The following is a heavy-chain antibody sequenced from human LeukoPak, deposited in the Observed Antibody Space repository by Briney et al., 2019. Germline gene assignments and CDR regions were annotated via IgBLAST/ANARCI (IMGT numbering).Heavy chain of an antibody. CDR3: ARVKPGYQLWRIGGPFDY. D-gene: IGHD2-2*01. Sequence: SETLSLTCAVYGGSFSDYYWNWIRQPPGKGLEWIGEINHSGSTNYNPSLKSRVTISVDTSKNQFSLKLSSVTAADTAVYYCARVKPGYQLWRIGGPFDYWGQGTLVTVSS. CDR2: INHSGST. V-gene: IGHV4-34*01. J-gene: IGHJ4*02. CDR1: GGSFSDYY.